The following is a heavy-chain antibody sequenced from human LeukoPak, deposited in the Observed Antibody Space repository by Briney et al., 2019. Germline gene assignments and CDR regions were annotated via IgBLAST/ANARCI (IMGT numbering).Heavy chain of an antibody. CDR1: GYTFTSYG. CDR2: ISTYNGNT. V-gene: IGHV1-18*01. Sequence: GASVKVSCKASGYTFTSYGISWLRQAPGQGLEWMGWISTYNGNTNYAQKLQGRVTMTTDTSTSTAYMELRSLRSDDTAVYYCARAGGYYDSSGYYFSEYFQHWGQGTLVTVSS. J-gene: IGHJ1*01. CDR3: ARAGGYYDSSGYYFSEYFQH. D-gene: IGHD3-22*01.